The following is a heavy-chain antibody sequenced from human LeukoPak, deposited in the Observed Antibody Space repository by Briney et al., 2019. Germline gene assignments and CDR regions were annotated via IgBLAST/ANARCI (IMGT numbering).Heavy chain of an antibody. CDR1: GGSISSSSYY. J-gene: IGHJ4*02. Sequence: SETLSLTCTVSGGSISSSSYYWGWIRQPPGKGLEWIGSIYYSGSTYYNPSLKSRVTISVDTSKNQFSLKLSSVTAADTAVYYCARVRLLWFGEPGTVDYWGQGTLVTVSS. V-gene: IGHV4-39*01. CDR2: IYYSGST. D-gene: IGHD3-10*01. CDR3: ARVRLLWFGEPGTVDY.